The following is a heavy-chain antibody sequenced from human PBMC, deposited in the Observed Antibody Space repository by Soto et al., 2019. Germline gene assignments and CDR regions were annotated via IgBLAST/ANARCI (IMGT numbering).Heavy chain of an antibody. CDR3: ATRITVFGLLIPPFDP. V-gene: IGHV4-34*01. Sequence: SETLSLTCAVYGGSVNGYYWNWIRQPPGKGLEWIGEINHTGGTHYNPSHKSRVTMSVDTSKNQFSLRLSSVTAADTTIYYCATRITVFGLLIPPFDPWGQGTQVTVSS. CDR1: GGSVNGYY. CDR2: INHTGGT. D-gene: IGHD3-3*01. J-gene: IGHJ5*02.